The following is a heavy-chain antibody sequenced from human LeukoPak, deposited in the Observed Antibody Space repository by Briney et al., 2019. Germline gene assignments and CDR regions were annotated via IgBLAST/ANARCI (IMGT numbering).Heavy chain of an antibody. CDR3: AKLYGDYYHVFDY. CDR2: IHSSGGT. Sequence: SQTLSLTCTVSGDSISSGRYYWSWIRQPAGKGLEWIGRIHSSGGTEYYPSLKRRVTISVDTAKNQFSLKLTSVTAADTAVYYCAKLYGDYYHVFDYWGQGTLVTVSS. V-gene: IGHV4-61*02. J-gene: IGHJ4*02. CDR1: GDSISSGRYY. D-gene: IGHD4-17*01.